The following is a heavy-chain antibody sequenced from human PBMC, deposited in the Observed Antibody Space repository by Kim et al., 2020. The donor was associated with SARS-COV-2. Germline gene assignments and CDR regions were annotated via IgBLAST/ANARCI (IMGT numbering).Heavy chain of an antibody. V-gene: IGHV3-21*01. J-gene: IGHJ5*02. Sequence: GSLRLSCAASGFTFSSYSMNWVRQAPGKGLEWVSSISSSSSYIYYADSVKGRFTISRDNAKNSLYLQMNSLRAEDTAVYYCARTSTGYSSSWYIGEFDPWGQGTLVTVSS. CDR2: ISSSSSYI. D-gene: IGHD6-13*01. CDR3: ARTSTGYSSSWYIGEFDP. CDR1: GFTFSSYS.